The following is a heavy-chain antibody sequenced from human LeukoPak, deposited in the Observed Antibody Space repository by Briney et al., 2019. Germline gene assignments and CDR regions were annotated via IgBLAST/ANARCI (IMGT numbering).Heavy chain of an antibody. J-gene: IGHJ6*03. V-gene: IGHV4-4*07. D-gene: IGHD7-27*01. CDR1: GGSISSYY. CDR2: IYTSGST. Sequence: TSETLSLTCTVSGGSISSYYWSWIRQPAGKELEWIGRIYTSGSTNYNPSLKSRVTMSVDTSKNQFSLKLSSVTAADTAVYYCARDLTDHYYYYYMDVWGKGTTVTVSS. CDR3: ARDLTDHYYYYYMDV.